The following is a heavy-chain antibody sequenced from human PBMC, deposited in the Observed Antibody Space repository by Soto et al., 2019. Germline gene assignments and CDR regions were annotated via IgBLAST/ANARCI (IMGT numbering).Heavy chain of an antibody. V-gene: IGHV5-51*01. CDR1: GYSLTSYW. D-gene: IGHD5-12*01. J-gene: IGHJ5*02. Sequence: EVQLVQSGAEVKKTGESLKISCKGSGYSLTSYWIGWVRQMPGKGLEWMGFIYPGDSDTRYSPSFQGQVTISADKSISTAYLQWSSLKDSDTAMYYCARRYSGRMGSLWFDPWGQGTLVTVSS. CDR3: ARRYSGRMGSLWFDP. CDR2: IYPGDSDT.